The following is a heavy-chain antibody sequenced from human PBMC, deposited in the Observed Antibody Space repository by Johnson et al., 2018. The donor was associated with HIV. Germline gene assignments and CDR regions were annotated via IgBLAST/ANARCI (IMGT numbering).Heavy chain of an antibody. CDR2: VSYDGTNE. V-gene: IGHV3-30*03. CDR1: GFTLRSYG. D-gene: IGHD2-21*01. CDR3: ARGGGDCGGDCFLGAFDI. J-gene: IGHJ3*02. Sequence: QVQLVESGGGLIQPGGSLRLSCVASGFTLRSYGMHWVRQAPGKGLEWVAFVSYDGTNEFYADSVKGRFTVSRDSSKNTLFLQMNSLRPEDAAVYYCARGGGDCGGDCFLGAFDIWGQGTMVTVSS.